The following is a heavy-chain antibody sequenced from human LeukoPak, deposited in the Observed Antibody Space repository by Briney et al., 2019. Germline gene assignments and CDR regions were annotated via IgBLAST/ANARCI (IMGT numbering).Heavy chain of an antibody. V-gene: IGHV1-69*13. J-gene: IGHJ4*02. CDR2: IIPIFGTA. Sequence: SVKVSCKASGHTFTGYYMHWVRQAPGQGLEWMGGIIPIFGTANYAQKFQGRVTITADESTSTAYMELSSLRSEDTAVYYCARGFRLAIMGYFDYWGQGTLVTVSS. CDR3: ARGFRLAIMGYFDY. D-gene: IGHD3-9*01. CDR1: GHTFTGYY.